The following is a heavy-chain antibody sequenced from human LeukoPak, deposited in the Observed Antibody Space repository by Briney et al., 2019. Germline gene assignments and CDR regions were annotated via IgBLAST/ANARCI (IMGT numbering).Heavy chain of an antibody. Sequence: LQTQSLTCTVSGGSISSGPYYWSWIRQHPGEGLEWIGYIYYSRSTYYNPSLNSRETISADTSKNQFSLNLSSVTAADTAVYYCARGLSGSYLRYFDLWGRGTLVTVSS. CDR1: GGSISSGPYY. V-gene: IGHV4-31*03. CDR2: IYYSRST. J-gene: IGHJ2*01. CDR3: ARGLSGSYLRYFDL. D-gene: IGHD1-26*01.